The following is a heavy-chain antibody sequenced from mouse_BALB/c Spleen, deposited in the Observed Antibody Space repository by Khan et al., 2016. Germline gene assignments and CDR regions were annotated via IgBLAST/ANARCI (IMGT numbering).Heavy chain of an antibody. D-gene: IGHD2-14*01. CDR3: ARADRWFAY. CDR1: GFTFSDYY. CDR2: ISDGGSYT. J-gene: IGHJ3*01. Sequence: EVELVESGGGLVKPGGSLKLSCAASGFTFSDYYMYWVRQTPEKRLEWVATISDGGSYTYYPDSVKGRFTISRDNAKNNLYLQLSSLKSEDTAMYYCARADRWFAYWGQGTLVTVSA. V-gene: IGHV5-4*02.